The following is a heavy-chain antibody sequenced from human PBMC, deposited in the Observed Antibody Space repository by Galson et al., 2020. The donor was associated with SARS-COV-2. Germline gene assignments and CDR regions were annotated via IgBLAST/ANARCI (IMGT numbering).Heavy chain of an antibody. CDR1: GFTFDDYG. CDR3: ACSSWYRDI. Sequence: GGSLRLSCAASGFTFDDYGMSWFRQAPGQGLEWVSGINWNGGSTGYADSVKGRFTISRDNAKNSLYLKMNSLRAEDTALYHCACSSWYRDIWGQGTMVTVSS. V-gene: IGHV3-20*01. CDR2: INWNGGST. J-gene: IGHJ3*02. D-gene: IGHD6-13*01.